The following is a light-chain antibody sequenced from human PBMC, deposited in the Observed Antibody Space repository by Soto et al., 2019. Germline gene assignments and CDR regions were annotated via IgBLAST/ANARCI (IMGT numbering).Light chain of an antibody. CDR2: DAS. Sequence: DIQMTQSPSTLSASVGERVTISCRASQDINAWLAWYQQKPGNAPKFLIYDASTLQSGVPARFGGSGSGTEFTLSISSLQPEDVASYYCQKYDSAPTFGPGTKVDIK. CDR1: QDINAW. J-gene: IGKJ1*01. CDR3: QKYDSAPT. V-gene: IGKV1-5*01.